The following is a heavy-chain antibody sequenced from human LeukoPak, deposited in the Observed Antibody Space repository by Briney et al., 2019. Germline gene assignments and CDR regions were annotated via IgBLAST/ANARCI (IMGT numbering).Heavy chain of an antibody. CDR2: IYTSGST. V-gene: IGHV4-4*07. Sequence: ASETLSLTXTVSGGSISSYYWSWIRQPAGKGLEWIGRIYTSGSTNYNPSLKSRVTMSVDTSKNQFSLKLSSVTAADTAVYYCARDRRGRDGYNYYYDYWGQGTLVTVSS. D-gene: IGHD5-24*01. CDR3: ARDRRGRDGYNYYYDY. CDR1: GGSISSYY. J-gene: IGHJ4*02.